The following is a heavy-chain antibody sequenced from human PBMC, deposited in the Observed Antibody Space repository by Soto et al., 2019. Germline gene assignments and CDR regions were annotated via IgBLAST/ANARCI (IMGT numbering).Heavy chain of an antibody. CDR2: IYHSGST. D-gene: IGHD1-26*01. J-gene: IGHJ5*02. CDR3: ARDKVGAVRWFDP. CDR1: GGSISGGGYS. Sequence: PSETLSLTCAVSGGSISGGGYSWSWIQQPPGKGLEWIGYIYHSGSTYYNPSLKSRVTISVDRSKNQFSLKLSSVTAADTAVYYCARDKVGAVRWFDPWGQGTLVTVSS. V-gene: IGHV4-30-2*01.